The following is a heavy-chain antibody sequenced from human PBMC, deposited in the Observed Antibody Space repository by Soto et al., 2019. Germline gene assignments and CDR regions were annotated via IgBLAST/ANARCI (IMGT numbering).Heavy chain of an antibody. CDR2: ISPYNGNT. V-gene: IGHV1-18*04. CDR1: GYTFVSYG. Sequence: QIQLVQSAAEVKKPGASVKVSCKTSGYTFVSYGISWVRRAPGQGLEWMGWISPYNGNTNFAQRFRGRVTLTTDTSTDIVYMDLGSLKSDDTAVYNCARDQNFFDSSGYYDHWGQGTLITVSS. D-gene: IGHD3-22*01. J-gene: IGHJ5*02. CDR3: ARDQNFFDSSGYYDH.